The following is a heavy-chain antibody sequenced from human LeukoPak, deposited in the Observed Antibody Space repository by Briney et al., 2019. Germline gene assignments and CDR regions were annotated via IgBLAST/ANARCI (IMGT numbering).Heavy chain of an antibody. CDR2: IYYSGSP. CDR3: AGVREGSPDIYNWFDY. J-gene: IGHJ4*02. CDR1: GGSISSYY. V-gene: IGHV4-59*01. D-gene: IGHD1-1*01. Sequence: SETLSLTCTVSGGSISSYYWSWIRQPPGKGLEWIGYIYYSGSPNYSPSLKSRVTMSVGTSKNQFSLRLTSVTAADTAVYYCAGVREGSPDIYNWFDYWGQGTLVTVSS.